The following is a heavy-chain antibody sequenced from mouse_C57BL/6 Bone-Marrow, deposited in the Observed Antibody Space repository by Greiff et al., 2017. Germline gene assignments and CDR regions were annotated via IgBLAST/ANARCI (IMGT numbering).Heavy chain of an antibody. D-gene: IGHD2-3*01. CDR2: IDPSDSYT. CDR3: ARVGWLLLRFAY. Sequence: QVQLQQPGAELVMPGASVKLSCKASGYTFTSYWMHWVKQRPGQGLEWIGEIDPSDSYTNYNQKFKGKSTLTVDKSSSTAYMQLSSLTSEDSAVYYCARVGWLLLRFAYWGQGTLVTVSA. CDR1: GYTFTSYW. J-gene: IGHJ3*01. V-gene: IGHV1-69*01.